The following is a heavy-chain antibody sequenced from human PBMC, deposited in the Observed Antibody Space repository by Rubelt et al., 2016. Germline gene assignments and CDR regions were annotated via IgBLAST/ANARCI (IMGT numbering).Heavy chain of an antibody. J-gene: IGHJ4*02. D-gene: IGHD3-22*01. Sequence: GGSLRLSCAASGVIFSSFAMSWVRQAPGKGLEWVSGISGSGAITYYADSVKGRFTISRDNSKNTLYLQMNSLRAEDTAVYYCAKDQLSSGNYIDYWGQGSLVTVSS. V-gene: IGHV3-23*01. CDR2: ISGSGAIT. CDR1: GVIFSSFA. CDR3: AKDQLSSGNYIDY.